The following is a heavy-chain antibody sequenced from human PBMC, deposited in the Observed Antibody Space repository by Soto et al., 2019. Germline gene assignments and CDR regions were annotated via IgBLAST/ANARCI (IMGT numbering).Heavy chain of an antibody. CDR3: ARENFNWGTDYYGMDV. Sequence: LSLTCTVSGGSISSSSYYWGWIRQPPGKGLEWIGSIYYSGSTYYNPSLKSRVTISVDTSKNQFSLKLSSVTAADTAVYYCARENFNWGTDYYGMDVWGQGTTVTVSS. J-gene: IGHJ6*02. V-gene: IGHV4-39*02. CDR1: GGSISSSSYY. CDR2: IYYSGST. D-gene: IGHD7-27*01.